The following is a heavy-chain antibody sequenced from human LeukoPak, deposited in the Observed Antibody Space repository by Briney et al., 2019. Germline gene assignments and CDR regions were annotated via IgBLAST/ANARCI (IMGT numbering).Heavy chain of an antibody. CDR3: ARERDSGGWYYFDY. CDR1: GYTFTGYY. D-gene: IGHD6-19*01. Sequence: ASVKVSCKASGYTFTGYYMHWVRQAPGQGLEWMGWINPNSGGTNYAQKFQGWVTMTRDTSISTAYMELSRLRSDDTAVYYCARERDSGGWYYFDYWGQGTLVTVSS. J-gene: IGHJ4*02. V-gene: IGHV1-2*04. CDR2: INPNSGGT.